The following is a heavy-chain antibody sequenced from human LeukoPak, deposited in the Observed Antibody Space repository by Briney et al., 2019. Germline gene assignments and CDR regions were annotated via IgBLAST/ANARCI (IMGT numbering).Heavy chain of an antibody. CDR1: GFTFSSYA. Sequence: GGSLRLSCAASGFTFSSYAMSWVRQAPGKGLEWVSGISGSGFSTYYADSVKGRFIISRDNSKNTLYLQMNSLGAEDTAVYYCAKVFFSGSYYAASDYWGQGTLVTVSS. V-gene: IGHV3-23*01. D-gene: IGHD1-26*01. CDR2: ISGSGFST. J-gene: IGHJ4*02. CDR3: AKVFFSGSYYAASDY.